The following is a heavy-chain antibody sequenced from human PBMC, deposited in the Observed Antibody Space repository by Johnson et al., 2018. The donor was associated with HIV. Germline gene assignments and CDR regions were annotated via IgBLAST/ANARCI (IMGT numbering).Heavy chain of an antibody. CDR2: IDTAGST. Sequence: VQLVESGGGLVRPGGSLRLSCTASGFTVSSNYMSWVRQAPGKGLEWVSVIDTAGSTYDADSVKGRFTISRDISKNTLYLQMNSLRAEDTAVYYCAKLPVRYGDFDDAFNIWGQGTMVTVSS. V-gene: IGHV3-66*04. J-gene: IGHJ3*02. D-gene: IGHD4-17*01. CDR3: AKLPVRYGDFDDAFNI. CDR1: GFTVSSNY.